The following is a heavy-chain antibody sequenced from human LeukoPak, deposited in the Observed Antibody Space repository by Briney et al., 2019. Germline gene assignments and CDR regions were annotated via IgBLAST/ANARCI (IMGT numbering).Heavy chain of an antibody. CDR3: AKDRGYGSGSYLFDY. J-gene: IGHJ4*02. CDR1: GFTFSSYV. V-gene: IGHV3-64*04. CDR2: ISSNGGST. Sequence: GGSLRLSCSASGFTFSSYVMHWVRQAPGKGLEYVSAISSNGGSTYYADSVKGRFTISRDNSKNTLFLQMNSLRAEDTAVYYCAKDRGYGSGSYLFDYWGQGTLVTVSS. D-gene: IGHD3-10*01.